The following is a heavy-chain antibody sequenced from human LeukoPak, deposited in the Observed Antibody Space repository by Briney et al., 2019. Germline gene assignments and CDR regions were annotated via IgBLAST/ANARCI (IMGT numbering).Heavy chain of an antibody. V-gene: IGHV4-34*01. D-gene: IGHD4-23*01. J-gene: IGHJ6*02. CDR3: ARRSMRWMDV. CDR2: INHSGST. CDR1: GGSFSGYY. Sequence: SETLSLTCAVYGGSFSGYYWSWIRQPPGKGLEWIGEINHSGSTNYNPSLKSRVTISVDTSKNQFSLKLSSVTAADTAVYYCARRSMRWMDVWGQGTTVIVSS.